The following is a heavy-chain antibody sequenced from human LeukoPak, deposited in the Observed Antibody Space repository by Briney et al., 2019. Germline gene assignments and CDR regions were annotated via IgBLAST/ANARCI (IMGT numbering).Heavy chain of an antibody. Sequence: GGSLRLSCAASGLTFSSYWMHWVRQAPGKGLVWVSRINSDGSSTSYADSVKGRFTISRDNAKNTLYLQMNSLRAEDTAVYYCARGKMVRGVHAEYFQHWGQGTLVTVSS. D-gene: IGHD3-10*01. CDR3: ARGKMVRGVHAEYFQH. CDR2: INSDGSST. V-gene: IGHV3-74*01. J-gene: IGHJ1*01. CDR1: GLTFSSYW.